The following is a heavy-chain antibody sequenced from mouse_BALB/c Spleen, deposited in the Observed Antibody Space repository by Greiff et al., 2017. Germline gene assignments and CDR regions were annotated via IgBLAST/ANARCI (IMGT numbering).Heavy chain of an antibody. D-gene: IGHD1-1*01. Sequence: EVMLVETGGGLVQPGGSLRLSCATSGFTFTDYYMSWVRQPPGKALEWLGFIRNKANGYTTEYSASVKGRFTISRDNSQSILYLQMNTLRAEDSATYYCARDPYGYWGQGTLVTVSA. CDR1: GFTFTDYY. CDR3: ARDPYGY. V-gene: IGHV7-3*02. J-gene: IGHJ3*01. CDR2: IRNKANGYTT.